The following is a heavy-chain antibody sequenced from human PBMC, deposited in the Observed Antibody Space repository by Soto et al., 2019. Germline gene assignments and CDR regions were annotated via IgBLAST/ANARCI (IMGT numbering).Heavy chain of an antibody. J-gene: IGHJ6*03. V-gene: IGHV1-3*01. CDR1: GYTFTSYA. CDR3: ARDSTGYSSSWLYYYYYFMDV. Sequence: ASVKVSCKASGYTFTSYAMHWVRQAPGQRLEWMGWINAGNGNTKYSQMFQGRVTITRDTSASTAYMELSSLRSEDTAAYYCARDSTGYSSSWLYYYYYFMDVWGKGTTVTVSS. D-gene: IGHD6-13*01. CDR2: INAGNGNT.